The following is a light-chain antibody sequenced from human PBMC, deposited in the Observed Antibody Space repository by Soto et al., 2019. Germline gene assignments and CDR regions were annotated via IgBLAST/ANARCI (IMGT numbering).Light chain of an antibody. J-gene: IGLJ1*01. Sequence: QSVLTQPPSASGSPGQSVTISCTGTSSDVGDYNYVSWYQQYPGKAPKLMIYEVTKRPSGVPDRFSGSKSGNTASLTVSGLQSEDEADYFCSSYSVSNRLFVFGTWTKVTVL. CDR1: SSDVGDYNY. CDR3: SSYSVSNRLFV. V-gene: IGLV2-8*01. CDR2: EVT.